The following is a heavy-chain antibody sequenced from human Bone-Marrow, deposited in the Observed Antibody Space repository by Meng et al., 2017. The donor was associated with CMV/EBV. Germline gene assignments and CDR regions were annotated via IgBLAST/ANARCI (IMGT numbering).Heavy chain of an antibody. CDR1: DDFVSSDTYY. J-gene: IGHJ6*02. Sequence: GSLRLSCSVSDDFVSSDTYYWNWIRQPPGKGLEWIGYIYYNGGTNYNPSLKSPVTMSIDTSKKQFSLRLSSVTAADTAVYYRARGARVYGMDVWGQGTAVTVSS. CDR3: ARGARVYGMDV. CDR2: IYYNGGT. V-gene: IGHV4-61*01.